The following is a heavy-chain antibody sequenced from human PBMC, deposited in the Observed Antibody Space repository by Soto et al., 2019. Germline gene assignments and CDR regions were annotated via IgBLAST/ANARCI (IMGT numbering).Heavy chain of an antibody. V-gene: IGHV1-69*06. J-gene: IGHJ6*02. CDR1: GGTFSSYA. D-gene: IGHD3-3*01. Sequence: ASVKVSCKASGGTFSSYAISWVRQAPGQGLEWMGGIIPIFGTANYAQKFQGRVTITADKSTSTAYMELSSLRSEDTAVCYCARGYDFWSGYPPYYYGMDVWGQGTTVTVSS. CDR2: IIPIFGTA. CDR3: ARGYDFWSGYPPYYYGMDV.